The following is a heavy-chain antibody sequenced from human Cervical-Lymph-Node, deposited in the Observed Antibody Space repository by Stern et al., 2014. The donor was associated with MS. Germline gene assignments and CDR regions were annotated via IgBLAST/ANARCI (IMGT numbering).Heavy chain of an antibody. CDR1: GYTFTTYY. CDR3: ARDLVDGSLGGPGSSDS. V-gene: IGHV1-46*03. Sequence: QDQLVQSGAEVKKPGASVKVSCKTSGYTFTTYYVHWVRQAPGQGLEWVGIINPSDGSTSYAQMFQGRVTMTSDTSTSTVSMELTSLTSEATAVYWCARDLVDGSLGGPGSSDSWGQGTLVTVSS. D-gene: IGHD3-10*01. CDR2: INPSDGST. J-gene: IGHJ4*02.